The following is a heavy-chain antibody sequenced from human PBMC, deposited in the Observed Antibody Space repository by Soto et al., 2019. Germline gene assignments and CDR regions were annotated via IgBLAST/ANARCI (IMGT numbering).Heavy chain of an antibody. CDR3: ARALVAATNNGYYYYGMDV. CDR2: IWYDGSNK. J-gene: IGHJ6*04. CDR1: GFTFSSYG. Sequence: GGSLRLSCAASGFTFSSYGMHWVRQAPGKGLEWVAVIWYDGSNKYYADSVKGRFTISRDNSKNTLYLQMNSLRAEDTAVYYCARALVAATNNGYYYYGMDVWGKGTTVTVP. D-gene: IGHD6-13*01. V-gene: IGHV3-33*01.